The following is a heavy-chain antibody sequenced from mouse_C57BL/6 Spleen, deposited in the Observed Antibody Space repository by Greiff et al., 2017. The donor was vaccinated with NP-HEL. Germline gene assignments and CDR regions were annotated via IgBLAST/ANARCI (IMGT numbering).Heavy chain of an antibody. CDR2: IYPRSGNT. D-gene: IGHD1-1*01. CDR1: GYTFTSYG. V-gene: IGHV1-81*01. CDR3: ARLISTTVVATRYYFDY. Sequence: VKLQQSGAELARPGASVKLSCKASGYTFTSYGISWVKQRTGQGLEWIGEIYPRSGNTYYNEKFKGKATLTADKSSSTAYMELRSLTSEDSAVYFCARLISTTVVATRYYFDYWGQGTTLTVSS. J-gene: IGHJ2*01.